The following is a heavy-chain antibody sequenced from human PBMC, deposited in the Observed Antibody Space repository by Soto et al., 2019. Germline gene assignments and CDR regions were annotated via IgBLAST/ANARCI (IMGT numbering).Heavy chain of an antibody. CDR1: GGSISSYF. V-gene: IGHV4-59*01. Sequence: SETLSLTCTVSGGSISSYFWSWIRQPPGKGLEWIGYIYYSGSTNYNPSLKSRVTISVDMSKNQFSLKLSSVTAADTAVYYCARVMSPSYGPYGGYYGMDVGGQGTTVTVSS. D-gene: IGHD3-16*01. J-gene: IGHJ6*02. CDR2: IYYSGST. CDR3: ARVMSPSYGPYGGYYGMDV.